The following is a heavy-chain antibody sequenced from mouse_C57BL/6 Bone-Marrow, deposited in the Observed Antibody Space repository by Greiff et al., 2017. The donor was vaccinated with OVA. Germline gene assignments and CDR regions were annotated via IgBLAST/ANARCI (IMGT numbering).Heavy chain of an antibody. CDR3: TRVDYYYGPTWFAD. CDR2: ISSGGDYI. J-gene: IGHJ3*01. D-gene: IGHD1-1*01. V-gene: IGHV5-9-1*02. Sequence: EVQGVESGEGLVKPGGSLKLSCAASGFTFSSYAMSWVRQTPEKRLEWVAYISSGGDYIYYADTVKGRFTISRDNARNTLYLQMSSLKSEDTAMYYCTRVDYYYGPTWFADWGQGTLVTVSA. CDR1: GFTFSSYA.